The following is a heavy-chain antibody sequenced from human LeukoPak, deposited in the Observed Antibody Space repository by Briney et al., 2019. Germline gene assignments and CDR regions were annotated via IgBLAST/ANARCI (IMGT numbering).Heavy chain of an antibody. CDR1: GFSFGNYA. V-gene: IGHV3-30-3*01. Sequence: GGSLRLSCAASGFSFGNYAMSWVRQAPGKGLEWVAVISYDGSNKYYADSVKGRFTISRGNSKNTLYLQMNSLRAEDTAVYYCARGGGIVVVPAAYRAFDIWGQGTMVTVSS. CDR3: ARGGGIVVVPAAYRAFDI. J-gene: IGHJ3*02. CDR2: ISYDGSNK. D-gene: IGHD2-2*01.